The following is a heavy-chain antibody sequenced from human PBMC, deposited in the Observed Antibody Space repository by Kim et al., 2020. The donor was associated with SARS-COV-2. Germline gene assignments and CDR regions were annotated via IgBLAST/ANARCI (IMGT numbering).Heavy chain of an antibody. D-gene: IGHD5-18*01. CDR2: IWYDGSNT. CDR1: GFTFSSYG. J-gene: IGHJ6*02. V-gene: IGHV3-33*01. CDR3: ARDKWIQLWLSHYGMDV. Sequence: GGSLRLSCAASGFTFSSYGMHWVRQAPGKGLEWVAVIWYDGSNTYYADSVKGRFTISRDNSKNTLYLQMNSLRAEDTAVYYCARDKWIQLWLSHYGMDVWGQGTTVTVSS.